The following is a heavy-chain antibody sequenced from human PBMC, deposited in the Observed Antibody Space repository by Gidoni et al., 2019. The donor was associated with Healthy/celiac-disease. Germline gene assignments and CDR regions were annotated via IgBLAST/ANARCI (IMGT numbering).Heavy chain of an antibody. D-gene: IGHD2-15*01. V-gene: IGHV3-33*01. CDR1: GFTFSSSG. CDR2: IWYDGSNK. J-gene: IGHJ3*02. Sequence: QVQLVESGGGVVQPGRSLRLSCSASGFTFSSSGMHWVRQAPGKGLEGVAVIWYDGSNKYYADSVKGRFTISRDNSKNTLYLQMNSLRAEDTAVYYCARDLESVVVVAATYDAFDIWGQGTMVTVSS. CDR3: ARDLESVVVVAATYDAFDI.